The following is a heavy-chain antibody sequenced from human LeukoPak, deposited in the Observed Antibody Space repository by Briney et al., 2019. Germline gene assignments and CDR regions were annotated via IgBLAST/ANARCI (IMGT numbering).Heavy chain of an antibody. V-gene: IGHV3-7*01. CDR3: ICAYARQGGY. D-gene: IGHD5-12*01. CDR2: IKADGSDK. CDR1: GFTFRDYW. J-gene: IGHJ4*02. Sequence: RTGGSLRLSCAVSGFTFRDYWMSWVRQAPGKGLEWVANIKADGSDKYYVDSVKGRFTISRDNAKNSLYLQMNSLRVEDTAVYYCICAYARQGGYWGQGTLVTVSS.